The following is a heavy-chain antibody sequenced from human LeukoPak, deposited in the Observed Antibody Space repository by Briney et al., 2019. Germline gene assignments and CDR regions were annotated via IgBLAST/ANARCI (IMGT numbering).Heavy chain of an antibody. D-gene: IGHD7-27*01. CDR2: INQDGSEK. Sequence: GGSLRLSCAGYGFTFSNFWMNWVRQAPGKGLEWVADINQDGSEKYYADSVKGRFTLSRDNAENSVYLQMNNLRPEETAVYYCATLNWESPDYWGQGTQVTVSS. V-gene: IGHV3-7*01. CDR1: GFTFSNFW. J-gene: IGHJ4*01. CDR3: ATLNWESPDY.